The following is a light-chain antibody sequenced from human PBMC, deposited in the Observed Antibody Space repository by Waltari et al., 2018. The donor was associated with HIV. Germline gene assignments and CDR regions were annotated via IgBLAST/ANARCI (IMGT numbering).Light chain of an antibody. CDR2: RDT. J-gene: IGLJ2*01. CDR1: NIGSKN. CDR3: QVWDSSTAVV. V-gene: IGLV3-9*01. Sequence: SYELTQPLSVSVALGQTARITCGGNNIGSKNVHWYQLKPGQAPVLIIYRDTNRLSGIPERFSGSNSGNTATLTISRAQAGDEADYYCQVWDSSTAVVFGGGTKLTV.